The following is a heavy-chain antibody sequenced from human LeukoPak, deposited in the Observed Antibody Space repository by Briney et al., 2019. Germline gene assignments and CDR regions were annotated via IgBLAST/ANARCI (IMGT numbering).Heavy chain of an antibody. CDR1: GFTFSDYY. CDR3: ASPFGGYNDAFDI. D-gene: IGHD5-24*01. J-gene: IGHJ3*02. Sequence: GGSLRLSCAASGFTFSDYYMSWVRQAPGKGLEWVSYISSSGSTIYYADSVKGRFTISRDNAKNSLYLQMNSLRAEDTAVYYCASPFGGYNDAFDIWGQGTMVTVSS. CDR2: ISSSGSTI. V-gene: IGHV3-11*01.